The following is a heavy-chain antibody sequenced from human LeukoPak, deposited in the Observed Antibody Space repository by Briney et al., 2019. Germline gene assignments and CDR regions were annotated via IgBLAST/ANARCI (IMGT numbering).Heavy chain of an antibody. V-gene: IGHV1-69*05. CDR1: GYTFFDYC. D-gene: IGHD2-2*01. CDR2: IIPIFGTA. Sequence: EASVTVSCKASGYTFFDYCVHWVRQAPGQGLEWMGGIIPIFGTANYAQKFQGRVTITTDESTSTAYMELSSLRSEDTAVYYCARAYCSSTSCYRWFDPWGQGTLVTVS. J-gene: IGHJ5*02. CDR3: ARAYCSSTSCYRWFDP.